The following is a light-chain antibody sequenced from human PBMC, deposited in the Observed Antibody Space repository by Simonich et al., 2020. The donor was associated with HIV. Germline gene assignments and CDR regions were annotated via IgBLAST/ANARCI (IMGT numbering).Light chain of an antibody. CDR3: QQYYTTPYT. CDR2: WAS. V-gene: IGKV4-1*01. Sequence: DIVMTQSPESLAVSLGERATINCKSTQSVLYSSNSKNYLAWYQQKPGQPPKLLIYWASTRESGVPDRFSGGGSGTDFTLTISSLQAEDVAVYYCQQYYTTPYTFGQGTTLEIK. J-gene: IGKJ2*01. CDR1: QSVLYSSNSKNY.